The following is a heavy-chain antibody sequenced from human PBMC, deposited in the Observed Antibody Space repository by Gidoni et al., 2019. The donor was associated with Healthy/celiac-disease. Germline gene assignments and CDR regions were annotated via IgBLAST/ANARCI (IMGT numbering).Heavy chain of an antibody. J-gene: IGHJ4*02. CDR1: GLTFSSYS. CDR3: ASVVLYYDRFMDY. Sequence: EVQLVESGGGLVKPGGSLRISCAASGLTFSSYSMNWVRQAPGKGLEWVSSISSSSSYIYYADSVKGRFTISRDNAKNSLYLQMNSLRAEDTAVYYCASVVLYYDRFMDYWGQGTLVTVSS. D-gene: IGHD3-22*01. CDR2: ISSSSSYI. V-gene: IGHV3-21*01.